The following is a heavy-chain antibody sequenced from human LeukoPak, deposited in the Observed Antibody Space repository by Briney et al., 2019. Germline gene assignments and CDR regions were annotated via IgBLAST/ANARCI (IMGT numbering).Heavy chain of an antibody. Sequence: ASVKVSCKVSGYTLTELSMHWVRQAPGKGLEWMGGFDPEDGETIYARKFQGRVTMTEDTSTDTAYMELSSLRSEDTAVYYCATEGYCSSTSCWRGFGHWGQGTLVTVSS. CDR3: ATEGYCSSTSCWRGFGH. CDR2: FDPEDGET. J-gene: IGHJ4*02. V-gene: IGHV1-24*01. D-gene: IGHD2-2*01. CDR1: GYTLTELS.